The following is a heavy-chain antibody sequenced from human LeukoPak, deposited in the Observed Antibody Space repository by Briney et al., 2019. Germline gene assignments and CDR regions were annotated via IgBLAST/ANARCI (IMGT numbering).Heavy chain of an antibody. CDR1: GFTFANAW. CDR2: IQSKSDGGTT. D-gene: IGHD3-22*01. Sequence: GGSLRLSCAASGFTFANAWMSWVRPVPGKGLEWVGRIQSKSDGGTTEYAAPVKGRFTISRDDSKNTLYLQMNSLKIEDTGVYYCTTPEPRDDSSGYSVNDAFDIWGQGTMVTVSS. J-gene: IGHJ3*02. CDR3: TTPEPRDDSSGYSVNDAFDI. V-gene: IGHV3-15*01.